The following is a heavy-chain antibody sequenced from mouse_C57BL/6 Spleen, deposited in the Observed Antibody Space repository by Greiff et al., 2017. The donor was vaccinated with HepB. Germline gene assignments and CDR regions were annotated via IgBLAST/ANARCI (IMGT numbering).Heavy chain of an antibody. Sequence: QVQLQQPGAELVKPGASVKVSCKASGYTFTSYWMHWVKQRPGQGLEWIGRIHPSDSDTNYNQKFKGKATWTVDKSSSTAYMQLSSLTSEDSAVYYCAAYSNYGWYFDVWGTGTTVTVSS. D-gene: IGHD2-5*01. CDR1: GYTFTSYW. V-gene: IGHV1-74*01. J-gene: IGHJ1*03. CDR3: AAYSNYGWYFDV. CDR2: IHPSDSDT.